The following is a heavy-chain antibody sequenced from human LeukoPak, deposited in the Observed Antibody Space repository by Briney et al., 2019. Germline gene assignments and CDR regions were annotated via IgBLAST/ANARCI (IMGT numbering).Heavy chain of an antibody. CDR1: RHTFTGYY. Sequence: ASVRVSCKASRHTFTGYYTHGVRQAPGQGLEWMGWINPNSGGTKYAQQFLGRVTMTTDTSISTAYMQLSSLRSDDTAVYYCASPDYYGSGSYKFAAWGQGTLVTVSS. CDR2: INPNSGGT. V-gene: IGHV1-2*02. D-gene: IGHD3-10*01. CDR3: ASPDYYGSGSYKFAA. J-gene: IGHJ5*02.